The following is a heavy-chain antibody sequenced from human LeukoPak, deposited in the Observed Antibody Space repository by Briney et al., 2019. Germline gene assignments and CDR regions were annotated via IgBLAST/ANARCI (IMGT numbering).Heavy chain of an antibody. J-gene: IGHJ5*02. CDR2: IYYSGST. CDR3: AREFKGSEIWFGELLWFWFDP. D-gene: IGHD3-10*01. V-gene: IGHV4-59*01. Sequence: SETLSLTCTVSGGSISSYYWSWIRQPPGKGLEWIGYIYYSGSTNYNPSLKSRVTISVDTSKNQFSLKLSSVTAADTAVYYCAREFKGSEIWFGELLWFWFDPWGQGTLVTVSS. CDR1: GGSISSYY.